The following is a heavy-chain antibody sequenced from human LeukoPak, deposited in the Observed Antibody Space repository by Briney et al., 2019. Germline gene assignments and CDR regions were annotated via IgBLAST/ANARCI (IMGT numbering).Heavy chain of an antibody. D-gene: IGHD3-22*01. CDR2: IYHSGST. CDR1: GYSISSGYY. Sequence: SETLSLTCTVSGYSISSGYYWGWIRQPPGKGLEWVGSIYHSGSTYYNPSLKSRVTISVDTSKNQYSLKLSSVTAADTAVYYCARGRITMIVVVPMGAFDIWGQGTMVTVSS. V-gene: IGHV4-38-2*02. CDR3: ARGRITMIVVVPMGAFDI. J-gene: IGHJ3*02.